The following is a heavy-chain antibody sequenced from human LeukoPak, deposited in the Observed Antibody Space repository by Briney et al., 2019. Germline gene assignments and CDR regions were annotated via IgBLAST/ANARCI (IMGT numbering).Heavy chain of an antibody. CDR1: GGSISSYY. V-gene: IGHV4-59*01. Sequence: SETLSLTCTVSGGSISSYYWSWIRQPPGKGLEWIGYIYYSGSTNYNPSLKSRVTMSVDTSKNQFSLKLSSVTAADTAVYYCASSFGGGDTAMPTFDYWGQGTLVTVSS. CDR3: ASSFGGGDTAMPTFDY. J-gene: IGHJ4*02. CDR2: IYYSGST. D-gene: IGHD5-18*01.